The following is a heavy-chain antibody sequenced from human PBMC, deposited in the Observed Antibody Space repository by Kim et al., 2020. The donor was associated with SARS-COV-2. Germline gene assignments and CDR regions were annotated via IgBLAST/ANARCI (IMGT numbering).Heavy chain of an antibody. J-gene: IGHJ4*02. D-gene: IGHD6-19*01. CDR1: GYTFKSHD. CDR2: ISSYNGNT. Sequence: ASVKVSCQASGYTFKSHDISWVRQAPGQGLEWMGWISSYNGNTFYAQKFQGRVTMTTDASTSTGYIELRSLRSDDTAVYYCVRDEGSSGWHRGSFDYWGQ. CDR3: VRDEGSSGWHRGSFDY. V-gene: IGHV1-18*01.